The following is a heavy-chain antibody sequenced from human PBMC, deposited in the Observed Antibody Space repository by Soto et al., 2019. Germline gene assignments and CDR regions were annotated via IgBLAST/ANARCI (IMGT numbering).Heavy chain of an antibody. CDR1: GYTFTNYW. V-gene: IGHV5-51*01. J-gene: IGHJ6*02. CDR2: IYPGDSDT. Sequence: GESLKISCKGSGYTFTNYWIGWVRQMPGKGLEWMGIIYPGDSDTKYNPSLQGQVTISADKSITTTYLRWTSLKASDTAIYYCAASTFYYGMDVWGQGTTVTVSS. CDR3: AASTFYYGMDV.